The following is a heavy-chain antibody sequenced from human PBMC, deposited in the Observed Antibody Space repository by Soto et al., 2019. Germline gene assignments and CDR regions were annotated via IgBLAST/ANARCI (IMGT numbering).Heavy chain of an antibody. D-gene: IGHD6-19*01. J-gene: IGHJ1*01. V-gene: IGHV4-59*08. CDR3: ARHSSGWYIGYFQH. CDR2: IYYSGST. Sequence: QVQLQESGPGLVKPSETLSLTCTVSGGSISSYYWSWIRQPPGKGLEWIGYIYYSGSTNYNPSLKSRVTISVDTSKNQCSLKLSSVTAADTAVYYCARHSSGWYIGYFQHWGQGTLVTVSS. CDR1: GGSISSYY.